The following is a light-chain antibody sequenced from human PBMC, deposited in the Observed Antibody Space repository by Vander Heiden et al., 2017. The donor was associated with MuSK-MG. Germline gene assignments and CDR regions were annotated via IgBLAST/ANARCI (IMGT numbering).Light chain of an antibody. CDR2: AAS. CDR1: QGISSW. CDR3: QQDNSFPYT. J-gene: IGKJ2*01. V-gene: IGKV1D-12*01. Sequence: DIEITLSPSSVSASVGDRVTITCRASQGISSWLAWYQQKPGKATKLLIYAASSLQSGVPSRFSGSGARKDFTLTISSLQPEDFATYYCQQDNSFPYTFGQGTKLEIK.